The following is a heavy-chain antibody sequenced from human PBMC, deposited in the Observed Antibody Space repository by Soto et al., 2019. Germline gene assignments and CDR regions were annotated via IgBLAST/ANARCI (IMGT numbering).Heavy chain of an antibody. D-gene: IGHD2-8*01. J-gene: IGHJ3*02. CDR3: ARRGYYAISAFDI. Sequence: QLQLQESGPGLVKPSETLSLTCTVSGGSISSSSYYWGWFRQPPGKGLEWIGSIDYSGSTYYYPSLKSRVTISVDTSKTQFSRTLRSVTAADTAVYYCARRGYYAISAFDIWGQGTMVTVSS. V-gene: IGHV4-39*01. CDR2: IDYSGST. CDR1: GGSISSSSYY.